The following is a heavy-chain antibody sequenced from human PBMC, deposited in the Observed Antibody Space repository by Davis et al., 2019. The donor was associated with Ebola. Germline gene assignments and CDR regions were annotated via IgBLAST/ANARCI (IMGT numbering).Heavy chain of an antibody. J-gene: IGHJ5*01. D-gene: IGHD5-18*01. CDR1: GFTFSSYS. CDR3: ARVNALSGYSRFDS. CDR2: ISSSSSTI. V-gene: IGHV3-48*04. Sequence: PGGSLRLSCAASGFTFSSYSMNWVRQAPGKGLEWVSYISSSSSTIYYADSVKGRFTISRDNAKNSLYLQMNSLRVEDTAFYHCARVNALSGYSRFDSWGQGTLVTVSS.